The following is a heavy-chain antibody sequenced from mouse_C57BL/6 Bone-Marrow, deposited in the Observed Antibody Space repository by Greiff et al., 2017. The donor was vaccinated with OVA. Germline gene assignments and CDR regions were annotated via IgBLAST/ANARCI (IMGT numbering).Heavy chain of an antibody. D-gene: IGHD1-1*01. J-gene: IGHJ3*01. Sequence: EVKLVESGGGLVQPGGSLKLSCAASGFTFSDYGMAWVRQAPRKGPEWVAFISNLAYSIYYADTVTGRFTISRENAKNTLYLEMSSLRSEDTAMYYCARQDYGSSYGAWFAYWGQGTLVTVSA. CDR3: ARQDYGSSYGAWFAY. V-gene: IGHV5-15*01. CDR1: GFTFSDYG. CDR2: ISNLAYSI.